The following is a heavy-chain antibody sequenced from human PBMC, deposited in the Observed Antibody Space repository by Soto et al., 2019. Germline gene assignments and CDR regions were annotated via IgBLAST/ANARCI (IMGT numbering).Heavy chain of an antibody. CDR1: GGTFSSYA. CDR2: IIPIFGTA. CDR3: ASPFTCGGECYPEVDAFDI. J-gene: IGHJ3*02. Sequence: SVKVSCKASGGTFSSYAISWVRQAPGQGLEWMGGIIPIFGTANYAQKFQGRVTITADKSTSTAYMELSSLRSEDTAVYYCASPFTCGGECYPEVDAFDIWGQGKMVTVSS. V-gene: IGHV1-69*06. D-gene: IGHD2-21*01.